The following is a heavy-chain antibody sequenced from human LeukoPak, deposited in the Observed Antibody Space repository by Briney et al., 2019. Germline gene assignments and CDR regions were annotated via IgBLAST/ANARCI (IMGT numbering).Heavy chain of an antibody. D-gene: IGHD2-21*02. CDR1: GGSISSYY. CDR3: ASFLCGGDCYVDY. Sequence: SETLSLTCTVPGGSISSYYWSWIRQPPGKGLGWIGYIYYSGSTNYNPSLKSRVTISVDTSKNQFSLKLSSVTAADTAVYYCASFLCGGDCYVDYWGQGTLVTVSS. J-gene: IGHJ4*02. CDR2: IYYSGST. V-gene: IGHV4-59*01.